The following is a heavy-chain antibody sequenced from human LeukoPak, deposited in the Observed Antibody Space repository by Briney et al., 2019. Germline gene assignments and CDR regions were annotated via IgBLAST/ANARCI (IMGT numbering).Heavy chain of an antibody. V-gene: IGHV1-18*01. CDR3: TRSLSIAVAATSVDN. D-gene: IGHD6-19*01. CDR1: GYTFTSYG. CDR2: ISTYNGNT. J-gene: IGHJ4*02. Sequence: ASVKVSCTASGYTFTSYGISWVRQAPGQGLEWMGWISTYNGNTNYAQNLQGRVTMTTDTSTSTAYMELRSLRSDDTAVYYCTRSLSIAVAATSVDNWGQGTLVTVSS.